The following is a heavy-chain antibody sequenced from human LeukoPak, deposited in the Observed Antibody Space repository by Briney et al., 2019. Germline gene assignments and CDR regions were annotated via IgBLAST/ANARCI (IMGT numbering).Heavy chain of an antibody. Sequence: GGSLRLSCAASGFTFNSYAMTWVRQAPGKGLEWVSTISGSGDSTYYADSVKGRFTISRDNFKSTLYLQMNSLRAEDTAVYYCALQRTLWQQLLDNWGQGTLVTVSS. CDR3: ALQRTLWQQLLDN. J-gene: IGHJ4*02. D-gene: IGHD6-13*01. V-gene: IGHV3-23*01. CDR2: ISGSGDST. CDR1: GFTFNSYA.